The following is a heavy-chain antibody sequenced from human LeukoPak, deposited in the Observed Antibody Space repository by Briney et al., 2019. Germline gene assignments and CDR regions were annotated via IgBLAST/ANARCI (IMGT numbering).Heavy chain of an antibody. CDR3: ARLGVPLDAFDI. D-gene: IGHD3-16*01. Sequence: SETLSLTCTVSGGSISSYYWSWIRQPPGKGLEWIGYIYYSGSTNYNPSLKSRVTISVDTSKNQFSLKLSSVTAADTAVYYCARLGVPLDAFDIWGQGTMVTVSS. V-gene: IGHV4-59*08. J-gene: IGHJ3*02. CDR2: IYYSGST. CDR1: GGSISSYY.